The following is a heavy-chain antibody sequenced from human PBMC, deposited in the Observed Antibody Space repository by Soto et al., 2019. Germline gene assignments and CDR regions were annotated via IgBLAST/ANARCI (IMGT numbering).Heavy chain of an antibody. V-gene: IGHV1-2*02. CDR2: INPKSGGT. CDR3: ARPLAPGAGSAGFDY. CDR1: GYTFTVYY. D-gene: IGHD6-19*01. Sequence: ASVKVSCKASGYTFTVYYMHWVRQAPGQGLEWMGWINPKSGGTMYPQKFQGRVTMAWDTSISTAYMALTRLRSDDTAAYYCARPLAPGAGSAGFDYWRQLTLFTVCS. J-gene: IGHJ4*02.